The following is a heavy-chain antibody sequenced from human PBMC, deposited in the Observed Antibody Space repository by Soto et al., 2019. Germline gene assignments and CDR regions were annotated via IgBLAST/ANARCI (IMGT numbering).Heavy chain of an antibody. Sequence: PSETMSVTCTVDGGTFSGYYWSWIRQTPGKGLEWIGEINHSGSTNYNPSLKSRVTISVDTSKNQFSLKLSSVTAADTAVYYCAGRMAVATGYGMDVWGQGTTVTVSS. V-gene: IGHV4-34*08. CDR2: INHSGST. J-gene: IGHJ6*02. CDR3: AGRMAVATGYGMDV. CDR1: GGTFSGYY. D-gene: IGHD5-12*01.